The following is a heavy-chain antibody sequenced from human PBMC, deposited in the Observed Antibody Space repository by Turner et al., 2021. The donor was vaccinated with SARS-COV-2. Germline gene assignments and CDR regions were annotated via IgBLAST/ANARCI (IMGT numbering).Heavy chain of an antibody. J-gene: IGHJ6*03. V-gene: IGHV3-15*01. CDR2: IKSKIDGGTV. Sequence: EVQLVVSGGGLVEPGGSLRVSCAASGFTFSTTWMTGVRQAPGKGLEWVGRIKSKIDGGTVDYAAPVKGRFTISRDDSEDTLYMQMNSLKTEDTAVYYCATANKFYDYMDVWGEGATVTVSS. CDR1: GFTFSTTW. CDR3: ATANKFYDYMDV.